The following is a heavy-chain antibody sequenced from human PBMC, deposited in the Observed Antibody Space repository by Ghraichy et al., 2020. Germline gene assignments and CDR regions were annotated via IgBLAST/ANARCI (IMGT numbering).Heavy chain of an antibody. V-gene: IGHV3-23*01. CDR3: AKDQNYFYGSGSYYYFDY. CDR1: GFTFSNYA. CDR2: ISGSGENT. D-gene: IGHD3-10*01. Sequence: GGSLRLSCAASGFTFSNYAMSWVRQAPGKGLEWVSGISGSGENTYYADSVKGRFSMTRDNSKNTLYLQMSSLRAEDTALYYCAKDQNYFYGSGSYYYFDYWGQGTPVTVSS. J-gene: IGHJ4*02.